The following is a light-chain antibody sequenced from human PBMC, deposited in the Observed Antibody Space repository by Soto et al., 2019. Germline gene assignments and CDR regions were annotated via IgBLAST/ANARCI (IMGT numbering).Light chain of an antibody. V-gene: IGKV3-15*01. CDR3: QQYNNWPPWT. CDR2: GAS. J-gene: IGKJ1*01. Sequence: EIVLPQSPGTLSLSPGESATLSCRARQSVSSNNLAWYQQRPGQAPRVVIYGASTRATGIPARFSGSGSGTEFTLTISSLQSEDFAVYYCQQYNNWPPWTFGQGTKVDIK. CDR1: QSVSSN.